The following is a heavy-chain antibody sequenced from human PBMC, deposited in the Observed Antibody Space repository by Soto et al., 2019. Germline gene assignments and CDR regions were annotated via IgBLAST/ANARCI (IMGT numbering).Heavy chain of an antibody. CDR2: IRSKAYGGTT. CDR1: GFTFGDYA. J-gene: IGHJ6*02. Sequence: GGSLRLSCTASGFTFGDYAMSWFRQAPGKGLEWVGFIRSKAYGGTTEYAASVKGRFTISRDDSKSIAYLQMNSLKTEDTAVYYCTRHGLEGPEYYYYYYGMDVWGQGTTVTVSS. V-gene: IGHV3-49*03. CDR3: TRHGLEGPEYYYYYYGMDV.